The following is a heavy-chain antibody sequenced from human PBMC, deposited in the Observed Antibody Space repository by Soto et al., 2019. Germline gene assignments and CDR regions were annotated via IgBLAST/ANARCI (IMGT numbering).Heavy chain of an antibody. CDR1: GFVFRSHA. CDR3: AREIGLRFLEWLSPLDV. D-gene: IGHD3-3*01. CDR2: IKQDGSEK. Sequence: GGSLRLSCLASGFVFRSHAMHWVRQAPGKGLEWVANIKQDGSEKYYVDSVKGRFTISRDNAKNSLYLQMNSLRAEDTAVYYCAREIGLRFLEWLSPLDVWGQGTTVTVSS. V-gene: IGHV3-7*01. J-gene: IGHJ6*02.